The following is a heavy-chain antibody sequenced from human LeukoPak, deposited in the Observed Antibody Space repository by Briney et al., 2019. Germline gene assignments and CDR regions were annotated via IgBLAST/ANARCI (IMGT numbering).Heavy chain of an antibody. Sequence: GGSLRLSCAASGFTFSSYGTHWVRQAPGKGLEWVAFIRYDGSNKYYADSVKGRFTISRDNSKNTLYLQMNSLRAEDTAVYYCAKGPGSYWTDAFDIWGQGTMVTVSS. CDR3: AKGPGSYWTDAFDI. CDR2: IRYDGSNK. CDR1: GFTFSSYG. J-gene: IGHJ3*02. D-gene: IGHD1-26*01. V-gene: IGHV3-30*02.